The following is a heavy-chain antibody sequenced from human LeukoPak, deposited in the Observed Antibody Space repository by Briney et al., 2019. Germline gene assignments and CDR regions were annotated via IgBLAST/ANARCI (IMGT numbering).Heavy chain of an antibody. J-gene: IGHJ4*02. CDR2: SGSI. D-gene: IGHD6-6*01. CDR3: AKDKLRWGSASSYYFDY. V-gene: IGHV3-9*03. Sequence: SGSIGYADFVKGRFTISRDNAKNSLYMQMNSLRAEDMALYYCAKDKLRWGSASSYYFDYWGQGTLVTVSS.